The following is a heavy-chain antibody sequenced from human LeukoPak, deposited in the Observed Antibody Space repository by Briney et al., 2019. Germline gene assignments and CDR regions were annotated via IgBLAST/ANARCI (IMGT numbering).Heavy chain of an antibody. D-gene: IGHD3-22*01. CDR3: AREGRHYYDSSGYYQYFDY. CDR2: IYYSGST. Sequence: SETLSLTCTVSGGSISSYYWSWIRQPPGKGLEWIGYIYYSGSTNYNPSLKSRVTISVDTSKNQFSLKLSSVTAAGTAVYYCAREGRHYYDSSGYYQYFDYWGQGTLVTVSS. V-gene: IGHV4-59*01. CDR1: GGSISSYY. J-gene: IGHJ4*02.